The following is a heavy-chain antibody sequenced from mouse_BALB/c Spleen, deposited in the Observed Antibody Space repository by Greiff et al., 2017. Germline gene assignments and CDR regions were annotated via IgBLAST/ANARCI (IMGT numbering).Heavy chain of an antibody. Sequence: DVMLVESGGGLVQPGGSRKLSCAASGFTFSSFGMHWVRQAPEKGLEWVAYISSGSSTIYYADTVKGRFTISRDNPKNTLFLQMTSLRSEDTAMYYCARYGNFYYYAMDYWGQGTSVTVSS. D-gene: IGHD2-1*01. V-gene: IGHV5-17*02. CDR1: GFTFSSFG. J-gene: IGHJ4*01. CDR2: ISSGSSTI. CDR3: ARYGNFYYYAMDY.